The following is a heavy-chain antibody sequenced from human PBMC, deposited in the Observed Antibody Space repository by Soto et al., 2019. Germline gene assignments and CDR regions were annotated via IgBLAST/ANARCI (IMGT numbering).Heavy chain of an antibody. V-gene: IGHV3-33*01. CDR2: IWYDGSNK. J-gene: IGHJ6*02. Sequence: QVQLVESGGGVVQPGRSLRLSRAASGFTFSSYGMHWVRQAPGKGLEWVAVIWYDGSNKYYADSVKGRFTISRDNSKNTLYLQMNSLRAEDTAVYYCARYYSGPRGYYGMDVWGQGTTVTVSS. D-gene: IGHD1-26*01. CDR1: GFTFSSYG. CDR3: ARYYSGPRGYYGMDV.